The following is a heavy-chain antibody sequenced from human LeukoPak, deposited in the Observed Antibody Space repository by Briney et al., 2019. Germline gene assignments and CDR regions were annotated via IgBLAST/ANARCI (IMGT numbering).Heavy chain of an antibody. J-gene: IGHJ4*02. CDR2: INTNTGNP. Sequence: GASVKVSCKASGYTFTSYGISWVRQAPGQGLEWMGWINTNTGNPTYAQGFTGRFVFSLDTSVSTAYLQISSLKAEDTAVYYCARDYYDSSGPNLFDYWGQGTLVTVSS. CDR1: GYTFTSYG. CDR3: ARDYYDSSGPNLFDY. V-gene: IGHV7-4-1*02. D-gene: IGHD3-22*01.